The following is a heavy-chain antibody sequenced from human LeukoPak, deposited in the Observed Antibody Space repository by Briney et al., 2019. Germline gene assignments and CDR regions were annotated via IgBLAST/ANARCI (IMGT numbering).Heavy chain of an antibody. D-gene: IGHD4-17*01. J-gene: IGHJ4*02. CDR3: ARGDLYGDYVILN. CDR1: GFTFSSCG. CDR2: IWYDGSNN. V-gene: IGHV3-33*01. Sequence: SGGSLRLSCAASGFTFSSCGVHWXXQAPGKGLEWVAVIWYDGSNNYYAGSVKRRFTISRDNSKTTMNLQMNSLRAEDTAVYYCARGDLYGDYVILNWGQGTLVTVSS.